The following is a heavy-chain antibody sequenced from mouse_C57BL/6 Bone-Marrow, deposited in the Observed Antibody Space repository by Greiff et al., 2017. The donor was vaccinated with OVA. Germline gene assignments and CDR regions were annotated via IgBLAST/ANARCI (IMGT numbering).Heavy chain of an antibody. J-gene: IGHJ3*01. CDR2: ISDGGSYT. Sequence: EVQVVESGGGLVKPGGSLKLSCAASGFTFSSYAMSWVRQTPEKRLEWVATISDGGSYTYYSDNVKGRFTISRDNAKNNLYLQMSHLKSEDTAMYDCAREDDGYGSWFAYWGQGTMVTVSA. D-gene: IGHD2-3*01. CDR1: GFTFSSYA. V-gene: IGHV5-4*01. CDR3: AREDDGYGSWFAY.